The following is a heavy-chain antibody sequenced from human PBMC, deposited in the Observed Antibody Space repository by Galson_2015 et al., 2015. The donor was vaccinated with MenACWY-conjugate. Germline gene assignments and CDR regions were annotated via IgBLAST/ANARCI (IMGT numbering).Heavy chain of an antibody. CDR3: ARILAGY. J-gene: IGHJ4*02. V-gene: IGHV3-23*01. CDR1: GFIFKNYA. D-gene: IGHD3-9*01. Sequence: SLRLSCAASGFIFKNYAMNWIRQAPGKGLEWVSSITDNGGRTYYADSVKGRFTISRDNSRNTLYLQMNNLRVEDTAVYFCARILAGYWGQGTLVTVSS. CDR2: ITDNGGRT.